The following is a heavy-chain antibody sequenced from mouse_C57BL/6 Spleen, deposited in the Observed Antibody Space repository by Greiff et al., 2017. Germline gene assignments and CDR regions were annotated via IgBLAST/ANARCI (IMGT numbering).Heavy chain of an antibody. CDR3: ASYYYGSSRFDY. CDR1: GFNIKNTY. Sequence: EVKLVESVAELVRPGASVKLSCTASGFNIKNTYMHWVKQRPEQGLEWIGRIDPANGNTKYAPKFQGKATITADTSSNTAYLQLSSLTSEDTAIYYWASYYYGSSRFDYWGQGTTLTVSS. V-gene: IGHV14-3*01. J-gene: IGHJ2*01. D-gene: IGHD1-1*01. CDR2: IDPANGNT.